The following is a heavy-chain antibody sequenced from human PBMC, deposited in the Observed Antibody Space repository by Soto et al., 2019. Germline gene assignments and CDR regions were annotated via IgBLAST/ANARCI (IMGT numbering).Heavy chain of an antibody. J-gene: IGHJ5*02. Sequence: GAYLKISCHCSCYLFPRYWIGWVLQMPGKGMEWMGIIYPGDSDTRYSPSFQGHVTISADKSISTAYLQWSSLKASDTAMYYCGTAVCTPVSWFDACGQGTLV. D-gene: IGHD2-8*01. V-gene: IGHV5-51*01. CDR3: GTAVCTPVSWFDA. CDR2: IYPGDSDT. CDR1: CYLFPRYW.